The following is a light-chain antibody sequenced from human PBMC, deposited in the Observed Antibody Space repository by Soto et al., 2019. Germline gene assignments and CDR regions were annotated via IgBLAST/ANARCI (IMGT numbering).Light chain of an antibody. CDR1: QSISSW. Sequence: DIQMTQSASTLSASVGDRVTITCRASQSISSWFACYQQKPGKAPKLLIYKASSLESGVPSRFSGSGSGTEFTLTISSLQPDDFATYYCQQYNSYSRTFGQGTKGEIK. J-gene: IGKJ1*01. V-gene: IGKV1-5*03. CDR3: QQYNSYSRT. CDR2: KAS.